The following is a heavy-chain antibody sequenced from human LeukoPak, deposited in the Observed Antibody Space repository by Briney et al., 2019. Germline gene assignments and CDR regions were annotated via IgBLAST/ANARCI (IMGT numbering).Heavy chain of an antibody. CDR3: AKDLGIASGYDSEDAFDI. Sequence: PGGSLRLSCEASGFTFSSYSVNWVRQAPGKGLEWVSGINWNGGSTGYADSVKGRFTISRDISKSTLYLQMNSLRAEDTAVYYCAKDLGIASGYDSEDAFDIWGQGTMVTVSS. V-gene: IGHV3-23*01. CDR2: INWNGGST. D-gene: IGHD5-12*01. CDR1: GFTFSSYS. J-gene: IGHJ3*02.